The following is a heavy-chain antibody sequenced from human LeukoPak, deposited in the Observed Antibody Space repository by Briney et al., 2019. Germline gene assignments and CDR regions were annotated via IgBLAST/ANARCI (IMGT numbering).Heavy chain of an antibody. J-gene: IGHJ4*02. Sequence: GGSLRLSCAASGFTFSSYWMSWVRQAPGKGLEWVANIKKDGSEKYYVDSVKGRFTVSRDNAKNSLYLQINSLRAEETAVYYCARVLRTSYDMRHHRGAFHYWGQGTLVTVSS. CDR1: GFTFSSYW. V-gene: IGHV3-7*01. CDR3: ARVLRTSYDMRHHRGAFHY. D-gene: IGHD3-9*01. CDR2: IKKDGSEK.